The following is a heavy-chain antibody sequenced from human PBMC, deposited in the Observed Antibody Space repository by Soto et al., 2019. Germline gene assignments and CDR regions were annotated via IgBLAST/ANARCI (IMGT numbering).Heavy chain of an antibody. CDR3: ARRPPTVTHYYYGMDV. V-gene: IGHV3-30-3*01. CDR1: GFTFSSYA. Sequence: QVQLVESGGGVVQPGRSLRLSCAASGFTFSSYAMHWVRQAPGKGLEWVAVISYDGSNKYYADSVKGRFTISRDNSKNTLYLQMTSLRAEDTAVYSCARRPPTVTHYYYGMDVGGQGTTVTVAS. D-gene: IGHD4-17*01. CDR2: ISYDGSNK. J-gene: IGHJ6*02.